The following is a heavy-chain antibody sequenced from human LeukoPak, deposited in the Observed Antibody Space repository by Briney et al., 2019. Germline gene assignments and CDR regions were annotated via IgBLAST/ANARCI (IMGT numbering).Heavy chain of an antibody. J-gene: IGHJ4*02. Sequence: PGGSLRLSCVVSGFTFNNYWMSWVRQPPGKGLEWVATMKQVGGEIYYVDSVRGRFTISRDNAKNSLYLQITSLRAERTAMTYCARIMDLIGVHFDCWGQGSLVTVYS. D-gene: IGHD2-21*01. CDR2: MKQVGGEI. CDR3: ARIMDLIGVHFDC. V-gene: IGHV3-7*01. CDR1: GFTFNNYW.